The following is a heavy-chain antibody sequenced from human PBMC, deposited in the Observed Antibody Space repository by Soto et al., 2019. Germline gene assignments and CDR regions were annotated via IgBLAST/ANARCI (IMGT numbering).Heavy chain of an antibody. V-gene: IGHV5-51*01. CDR2: IYPGDSDT. Sequence: PGESLKISCKGSGYSFTSYWIGWVRQMPGKGLEWMGIIYPGDSDTRYSPSFQGQVTISADKSISTAYLQWSSLKASDTAMYYCARLGPNYDFWSGYNGGVYFQHWGQGTLVTVS. D-gene: IGHD3-3*01. CDR3: ARLGPNYDFWSGYNGGVYFQH. J-gene: IGHJ1*01. CDR1: GYSFTSYW.